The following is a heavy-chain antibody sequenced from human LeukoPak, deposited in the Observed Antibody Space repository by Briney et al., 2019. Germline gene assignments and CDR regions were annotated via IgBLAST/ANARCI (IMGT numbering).Heavy chain of an antibody. Sequence: YPSETLSLTCAVYGGSFSGYYWSWIRQPPGKGLEWIGEINHSGSTNYNPSLKSRVTISVDASKNQFSLKLSSVTAADTAVYYCATRRGLYYYGSGLNWFDPWGQGTLVTVSS. CDR1: GGSFSGYY. V-gene: IGHV4-34*01. CDR3: ATRRGLYYYGSGLNWFDP. J-gene: IGHJ5*02. CDR2: INHSGST. D-gene: IGHD3-10*01.